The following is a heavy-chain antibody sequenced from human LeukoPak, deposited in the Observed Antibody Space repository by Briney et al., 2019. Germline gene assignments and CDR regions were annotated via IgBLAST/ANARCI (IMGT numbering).Heavy chain of an antibody. CDR2: IYYSGST. D-gene: IGHD6-19*01. J-gene: IGHJ4*02. CDR1: GGSISSYY. V-gene: IGHV4-59*08. Sequence: PSETLSLTCTVSGGSISSYYWSWIRQPPGKGLEWIGYIYYSGSTNYNPSLKSRVTISVDTSKNQFSLKLSSVTAADTAVYYCARLGSGWYSIFGYWGQGTLVTVSS. CDR3: ARLGSGWYSIFGY.